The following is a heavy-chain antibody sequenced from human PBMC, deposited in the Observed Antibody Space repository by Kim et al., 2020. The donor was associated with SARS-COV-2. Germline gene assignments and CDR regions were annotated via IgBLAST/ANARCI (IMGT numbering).Heavy chain of an antibody. V-gene: IGHV3-23*01. Sequence: GGSLRLSCAASGFTFSSYAMSWVRQAPGKGLEWVSAISGSGGSTYYADSVKGRFTISRDNSKNTLYLQMNSLRAEDTAVYYCAKDPTTLNLYYYDSSGYEGYFDYWGQGTLVTVSS. D-gene: IGHD3-22*01. CDR1: GFTFSSYA. CDR2: ISGSGGST. J-gene: IGHJ4*02. CDR3: AKDPTTLNLYYYDSSGYEGYFDY.